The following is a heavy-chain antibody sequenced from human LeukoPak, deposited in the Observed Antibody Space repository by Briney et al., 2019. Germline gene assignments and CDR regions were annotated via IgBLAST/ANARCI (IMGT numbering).Heavy chain of an antibody. D-gene: IGHD3-22*01. CDR3: ARDFYDTSGYYYDY. CDR2: IKQDRSEK. V-gene: IGHV3-7*01. Sequence: SGGSLRLSCAASGFTFSNYWMSWVRQAPGKGLEWVANIKQDRSEKYYVDSVKGRFTISRDNAKNSLYLQMNSLRAEDTAVYYCARDFYDTSGYYYDYWGQGTLVTVSS. CDR1: GFTFSNYW. J-gene: IGHJ4*02.